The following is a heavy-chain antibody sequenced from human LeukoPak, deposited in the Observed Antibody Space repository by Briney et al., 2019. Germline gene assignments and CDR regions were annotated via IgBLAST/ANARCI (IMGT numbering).Heavy chain of an antibody. CDR2: ISAYNGDT. CDR1: GYTFTTYG. D-gene: IGHD5-24*01. CDR3: ARDHGSSCQLLDY. V-gene: IGHV1-18*01. J-gene: IGHJ4*02. Sequence: ASVKVSCKASGYTFTTYGVTWVRQAPRQGLEWMGWISAYNGDTMYAQKFQGRIAMTTDTSTSTANMELRSLRSDDTAVYYCARDHGSSCQLLDYWGQGTLVTISS.